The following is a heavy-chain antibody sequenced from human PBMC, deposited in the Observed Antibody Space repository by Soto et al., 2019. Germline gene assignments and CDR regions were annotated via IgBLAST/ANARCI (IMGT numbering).Heavy chain of an antibody. V-gene: IGHV4-59*01. D-gene: IGHD3-10*01. CDR2: IYYSGST. CDR1: RSTMSSYY. J-gene: IGHJ6*02. CDR3: ARRGYGPGFPYYYGMDV. Sequence: PSESRSCTCIVSRSTMSSYYCSCIQWPPGKGLEWIGYIYYSGSTHYNPSLKSRVTMSVDTPKNQFSLKLSSVTAADTAVYYCARRGYGPGFPYYYGMDVWGQGTTVT.